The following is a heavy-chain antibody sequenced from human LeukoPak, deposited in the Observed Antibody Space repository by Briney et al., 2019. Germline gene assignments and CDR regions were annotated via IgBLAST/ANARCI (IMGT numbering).Heavy chain of an antibody. CDR2: INPNSGGT. D-gene: IGHD6-13*01. Sequence: GASVKVSCRTSGYTFTAYYMHWVRQAPGQGLEWMGWINPNSGGTNYAQKFQGRVTMTRDTSTSTVYMELSSLRSEDTAVYYCARDLRGAVAAAGTINDEIDYWGQGTLVTVSS. J-gene: IGHJ4*02. CDR3: ARDLRGAVAAAGTINDEIDY. V-gene: IGHV1-2*02. CDR1: GYTFTAYY.